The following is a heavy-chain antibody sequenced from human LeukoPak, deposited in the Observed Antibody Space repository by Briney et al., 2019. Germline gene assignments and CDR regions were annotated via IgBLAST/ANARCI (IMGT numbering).Heavy chain of an antibody. Sequence: GGSLRLSCAASGFTFSSYAMSWVRQAPGKGLEWVAFIRYDGSNKYYADSVKGRFTISRDNSKNTLYLQMNSLRAEDTAVYYCANWEAAERYYFDYWGQGTLVTVSS. CDR1: GFTFSSYA. J-gene: IGHJ4*02. CDR3: ANWEAAERYYFDY. V-gene: IGHV3-30*02. CDR2: IRYDGSNK. D-gene: IGHD2-15*01.